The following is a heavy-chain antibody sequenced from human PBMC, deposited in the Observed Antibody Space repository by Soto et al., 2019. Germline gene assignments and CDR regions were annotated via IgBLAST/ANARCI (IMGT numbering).Heavy chain of an antibody. CDR1: GFTFSSYG. V-gene: IGHV3-30*03. CDR2: LSYDGSYK. J-gene: IGHJ2*01. CDR3: ARETVGYGIYCSFDL. Sequence: QVQLVESGGGVVQPGGSLRLSCAASGFTFSSYGIHWVRQAPGKGLEWVAVLSYDGSYKYYADSVKGRFTISRDNSKNPLHLQVNSLRAEDTAVCHCARETVGYGIYCSFDLWGRGTLVTVS. D-gene: IGHD5-18*01.